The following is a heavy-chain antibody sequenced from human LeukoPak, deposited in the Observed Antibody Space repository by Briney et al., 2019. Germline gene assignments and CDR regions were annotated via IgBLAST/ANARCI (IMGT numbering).Heavy chain of an antibody. CDR1: GFTFSNAW. D-gene: IGHD5-18*01. Sequence: GGSLRLSCAASGFTFSNAWMSWVRQAPGKGLEWVGRIKSKTDGGTTDYAAPVKGRFTISRDDSKNTLYLQMNSLRAEDTAVYYCAKAKGDPVRGGYSYGNPPGYWGQGTLVTVSS. CDR2: IKSKTDGGTT. V-gene: IGHV3-15*01. CDR3: AKAKGDPVRGGYSYGNPPGY. J-gene: IGHJ4*02.